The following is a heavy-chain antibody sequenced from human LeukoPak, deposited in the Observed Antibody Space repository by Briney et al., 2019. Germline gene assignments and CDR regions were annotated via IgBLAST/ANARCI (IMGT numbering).Heavy chain of an antibody. CDR2: ISYDGSNK. V-gene: IGHV3-30*03. CDR3: ARDPGRGYSYGYGTFYFDY. J-gene: IGHJ4*02. Sequence: GGSLRLSCAASGFTFSSYGMHWVRQAPGKGLEWVAVISYDGSNKYYADSVKGRFTISRDNSKNTLYLQMNSLRAEDTAVYYCARDPGRGYSYGYGTFYFDYWGQGTLVTVSS. CDR1: GFTFSSYG. D-gene: IGHD5-18*01.